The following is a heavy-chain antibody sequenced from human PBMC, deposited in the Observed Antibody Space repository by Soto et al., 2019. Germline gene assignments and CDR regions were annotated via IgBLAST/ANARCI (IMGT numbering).Heavy chain of an antibody. CDR3: AKVAKINCSGGSCYSYYFDY. D-gene: IGHD2-15*01. V-gene: IGHV3-23*01. Sequence: GGSLRLSCAASGFTFSSYAMSWVRQAPGKGLEWVSAISGSGGSTYYADSVKGRFTISRDNSKNTLYLQMNSLRAEDTAVYYCAKVAKINCSGGSCYSYYFDYWGQGTLVTVSS. J-gene: IGHJ4*02. CDR2: ISGSGGST. CDR1: GFTFSSYA.